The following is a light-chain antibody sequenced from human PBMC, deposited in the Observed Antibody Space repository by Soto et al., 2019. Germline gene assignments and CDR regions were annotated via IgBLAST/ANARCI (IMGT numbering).Light chain of an antibody. J-gene: IGKJ2*01. CDR2: RAS. CDR1: QSVSSY. CDR3: QQYNTWPPRYT. V-gene: IGKV3-15*01. Sequence: EIVMTQSPATLSVSPGGRATLSCRASQSVSSYLAWYQQRPGQPPRLLIYRASTRATGIPARFSGSGSGTEFSLTLSSLQSEDFAVYYCQQYNTWPPRYTFGQGTKLEI.